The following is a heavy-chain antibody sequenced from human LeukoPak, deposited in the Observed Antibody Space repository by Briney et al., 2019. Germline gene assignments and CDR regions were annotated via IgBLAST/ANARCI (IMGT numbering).Heavy chain of an antibody. CDR2: INPNSGGT. D-gene: IGHD4-17*01. CDR3: AKDYGDYVGHNWLDP. Sequence: ASVKVSCKSSGYTFTGYYMHWVRQAPGQGLDWMGWINPNSGGTNYAQKFQGRVTMTSDTSITTAYMDLSRLRSDDTAVYYCAKDYGDYVGHNWLDPWGQGTLVTVSS. CDR1: GYTFTGYY. V-gene: IGHV1-2*02. J-gene: IGHJ5*02.